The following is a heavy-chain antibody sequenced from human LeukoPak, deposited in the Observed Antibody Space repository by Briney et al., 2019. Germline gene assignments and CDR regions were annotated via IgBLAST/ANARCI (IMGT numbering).Heavy chain of an antibody. CDR3: ARDHRGYEAFDI. Sequence: GGSLRLSCAASGFTFSSYAMSWVRQAPGKGLEGVSGISRSGGSTYYADSVKGRFTISRDNSKNTLYLQMNSLRAEDTAVYYCARDHRGYEAFDIWGQGTMVTVSS. CDR2: ISRSGGST. V-gene: IGHV3-23*01. J-gene: IGHJ3*02. CDR1: GFTFSSYA. D-gene: IGHD5-12*01.